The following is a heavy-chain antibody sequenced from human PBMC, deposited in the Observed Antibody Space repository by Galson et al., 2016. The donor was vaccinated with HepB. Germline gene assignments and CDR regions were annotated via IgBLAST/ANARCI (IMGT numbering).Heavy chain of an antibody. V-gene: IGHV3-48*04. J-gene: IGHJ4*02. CDR1: GFSFTTYT. Sequence: SLRLSCAASGFSFTTYTMNWVRQAPGKGLEWVSHISSRTSTIYYADSVKGRFTISRDNAKNSLYLQMDSLRAEDTAVYYCATGGWMAASHFWGQGTLVTVSS. D-gene: IGHD5-24*01. CDR3: ATGGWMAASHF. CDR2: ISSRTSTI.